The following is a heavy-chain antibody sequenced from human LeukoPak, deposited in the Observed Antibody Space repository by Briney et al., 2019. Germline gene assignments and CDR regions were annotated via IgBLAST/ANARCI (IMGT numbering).Heavy chain of an antibody. CDR1: VGSISLYY. CDR3: ARGPYDSNPFDY. J-gene: IGHJ4*02. D-gene: IGHD3-22*01. V-gene: IGHV4-4*07. Sequence: PSETLSLTCTVSVGSISLYYWLWLRQAAGKGLVGLGRIYTSGNTHYNPSLKSVDTMSVDTSKNQLSLNLSSLTAADTAVYYCARGPYDSNPFDYWAQGTLVTVSS. CDR2: IYTSGNT.